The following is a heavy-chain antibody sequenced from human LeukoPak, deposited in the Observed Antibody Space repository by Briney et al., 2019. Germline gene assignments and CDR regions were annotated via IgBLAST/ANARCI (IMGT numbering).Heavy chain of an antibody. Sequence: GGSLRLSCSASGFTFSTYAMHWVRQAPGKGLESVSTISSNGGSTYYADSVEGRFTISRDNSMNTLYLQMSSLTAEDTAVYYCLKVPNYSSGYWGQGTLVTVSS. CDR1: GFTFSTYA. D-gene: IGHD6-25*01. CDR3: LKVPNYSSGY. CDR2: ISSNGGST. J-gene: IGHJ4*02. V-gene: IGHV3-64D*09.